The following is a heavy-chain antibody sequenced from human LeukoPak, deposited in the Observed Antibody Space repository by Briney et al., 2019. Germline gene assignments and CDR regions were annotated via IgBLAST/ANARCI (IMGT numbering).Heavy chain of an antibody. CDR3: AGVGGTGDFDY. J-gene: IGHJ4*01. CDR1: GGSINRYY. V-gene: IGHV4-59*01. Sequence: SETLSLTCTVSGGSINRYYWSWIRQPPGKGLEWIGYIYYSGTTNYNPSLKSRVTISVDTSKNQFSLNLSSVTAADTALYYCAGVGGTGDFDYWGHGTLVTVSS. CDR2: IYYSGTT. D-gene: IGHD3-16*01.